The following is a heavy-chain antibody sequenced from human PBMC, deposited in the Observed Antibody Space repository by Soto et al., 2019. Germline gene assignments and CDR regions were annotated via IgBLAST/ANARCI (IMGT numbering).Heavy chain of an antibody. CDR3: ARGRDVGYSYGKMTSPFDP. Sequence: QVQLQESGPGLVKPSQTLSLTCTVSGGSISSGDYYWSWIRQPPGKGLEWIGYIYYSGSTYYNPSLKSRVTISVDTSKNQCSLKLSSVTAADTAVYYCARGRDVGYSYGKMTSPFDPWGQGTLVTVSS. J-gene: IGHJ5*02. D-gene: IGHD5-18*01. CDR2: IYYSGST. V-gene: IGHV4-30-4*01. CDR1: GGSISSGDYY.